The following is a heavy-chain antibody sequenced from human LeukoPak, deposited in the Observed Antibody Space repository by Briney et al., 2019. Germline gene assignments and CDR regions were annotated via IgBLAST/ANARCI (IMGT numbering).Heavy chain of an antibody. Sequence: ASVKVSCKVSGYTLTELSMHWVRQAPGKGLEWMGGFDPEDGETIYAQKVQGRVTMTEDTPTDTAYMELSSLRSEDTAVYYCATDHQRFRTIWSGYPKYYGDAFDIWGQGTMVTVSS. CDR2: FDPEDGET. J-gene: IGHJ3*02. D-gene: IGHD3-3*01. CDR1: GYTLTELS. V-gene: IGHV1-24*01. CDR3: ATDHQRFRTIWSGYPKYYGDAFDI.